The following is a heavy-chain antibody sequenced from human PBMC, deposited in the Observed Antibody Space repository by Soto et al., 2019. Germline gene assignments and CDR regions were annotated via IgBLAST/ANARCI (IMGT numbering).Heavy chain of an antibody. CDR3: ARQYYDTSAYFRFDP. V-gene: IGHV4-59*08. Sequence: PSETLSLTCTVSGGSISSYYWSWIRQPPGKGLEWIGYIYYSGTTNYNPSLKSRVTISVDTSKSQFSLRLSSVTAADTAVYYCARQYYDTSAYFRFDPWGQGTLVPSPQ. J-gene: IGHJ5*02. CDR2: IYYSGTT. D-gene: IGHD3-22*01. CDR1: GGSISSYY.